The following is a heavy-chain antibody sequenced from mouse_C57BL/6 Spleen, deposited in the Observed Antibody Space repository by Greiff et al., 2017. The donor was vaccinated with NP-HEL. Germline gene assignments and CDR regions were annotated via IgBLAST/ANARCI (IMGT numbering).Heavy chain of an antibody. CDR1: GYSITSGYY. D-gene: IGHD2-3*01. CDR2: ISYDGSN. Sequence: VQLKESGPGLVKPSQSLSLTCSVTGYSITSGYYWNWIRQFPGNKLEWMGYISYDGSNNYNPSLKNRISITRDTSKNQFFLKLNSVTTEDTATYYCARVDGYYPDYWGQGTTLTVSS. CDR3: ARVDGYYPDY. J-gene: IGHJ2*01. V-gene: IGHV3-6*01.